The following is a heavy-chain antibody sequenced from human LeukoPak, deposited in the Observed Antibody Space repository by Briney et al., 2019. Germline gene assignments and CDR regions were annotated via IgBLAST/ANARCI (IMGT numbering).Heavy chain of an antibody. D-gene: IGHD3-16*01. Sequence: GGSLRLSCAASGFTFSSYAMSWVRQAPGKGLEWVSGISSSGASTYYADSVKGRFTISRDNSKNMLYLQMNSLRVEDTAVYYCAKDRVGAVSDNWFDPWGQGTLVTVSS. CDR2: ISSSGAST. V-gene: IGHV3-23*01. CDR1: GFTFSSYA. CDR3: AKDRVGAVSDNWFDP. J-gene: IGHJ5*02.